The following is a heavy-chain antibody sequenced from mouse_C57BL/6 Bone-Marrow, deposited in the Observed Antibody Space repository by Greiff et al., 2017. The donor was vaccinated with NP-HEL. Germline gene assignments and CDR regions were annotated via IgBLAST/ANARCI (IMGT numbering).Heavy chain of an antibody. CDR1: GYSITSGYY. Sequence: EVQLQQSGPGLVKPSQSLSLTCSVTGYSITSGYYWNWIRQFPGNKLEWMGYISYDGSNNYHPSLKNRISITRDTSKNQFFLKLNSVTTEDTATYYCAREGDDYLFAYWGQGTLVTVSA. D-gene: IGHD2-4*01. CDR3: AREGDDYLFAY. J-gene: IGHJ3*01. V-gene: IGHV3-6*01. CDR2: ISYDGSN.